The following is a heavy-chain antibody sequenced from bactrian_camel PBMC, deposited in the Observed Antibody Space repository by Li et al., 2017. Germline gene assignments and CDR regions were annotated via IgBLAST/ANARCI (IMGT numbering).Heavy chain of an antibody. CDR3: AAGRTSTLVPVRYTY. V-gene: IGHV3S55*01. CDR1: GYSFGGRR. Sequence: HVQLVESGGGSVQAGGSLRLSCAASGYSFGGRRVGWFRQAPGKSREGVAVLDSDGTTCYAQSVEGRFTISRDNAKNTLYLQMNSLKTEDTAMYYCAAGRTSTLVPVRYTYWGQGTQVTVS. J-gene: IGHJ4*01. CDR2: LDSDGTT. D-gene: IGHD4*01.